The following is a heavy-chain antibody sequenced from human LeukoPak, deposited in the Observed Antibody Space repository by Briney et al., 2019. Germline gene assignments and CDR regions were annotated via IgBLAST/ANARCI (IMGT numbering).Heavy chain of an antibody. V-gene: IGHV3-66*02. Sequence: PGGSLRLSCAASGFTVSSNYMSWVRQAPGKGLEWVSVIYSGGSTYYANSVKGRFTISRDNSKNTLYLQMNSLRVEDTAVYYCARVSENHYYYGMDVWGQGTTVTVSS. CDR1: GFTVSSNY. J-gene: IGHJ6*02. CDR2: IYSGGST. D-gene: IGHD1-14*01. CDR3: ARVSENHYYYGMDV.